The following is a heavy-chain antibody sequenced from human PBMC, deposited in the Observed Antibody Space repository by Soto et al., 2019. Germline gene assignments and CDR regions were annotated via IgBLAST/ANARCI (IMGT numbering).Heavy chain of an antibody. J-gene: IGHJ4*02. Sequence: QLQLQESGPGLVKPSETLSLTCTVSGGSISSSSYYWGWIRQPPGKGLEWIGSIYYSGSTYYNPSLKRRVRISVRTSRNQFSRQLRSVTAVDTAVYCGARQRSQRSGPSAHWGQGTLVTVSS. D-gene: IGHD2-15*01. V-gene: IGHV4-39*01. CDR1: GGSISSSSYY. CDR2: IYYSGST. CDR3: ARQRSQRSGPSAH.